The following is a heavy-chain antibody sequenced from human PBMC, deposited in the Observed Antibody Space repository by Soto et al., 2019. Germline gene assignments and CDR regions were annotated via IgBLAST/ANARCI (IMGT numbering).Heavy chain of an antibody. D-gene: IGHD3-16*01. Sequence: SETLSLTCSVSGGSISSRSYSWGWIRQPPGKGLEWIGYIYYSESTYYNPSLKSRVTISVDTSKNQFSLKLSSVTAADTAVYYCARVSDYVWGGVDVRYFDYWGQGTLVTVSS. CDR1: GGSISSRSYS. V-gene: IGHV4-39*07. CDR2: IYYSEST. CDR3: ARVSDYVWGGVDVRYFDY. J-gene: IGHJ4*02.